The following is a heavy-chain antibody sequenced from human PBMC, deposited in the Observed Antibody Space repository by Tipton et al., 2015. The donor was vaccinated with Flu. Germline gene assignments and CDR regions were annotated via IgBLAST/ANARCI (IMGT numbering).Heavy chain of an antibody. CDR3: AKAHYYQLARGFDP. Sequence: SLRLSCAASGFIFSNYGMHWARQAPGGGLECVAFISYDGSEKYYADSVKGRFTISRDYSTNTLYLQMNSLIPDDTSVYYCAKAHYYQLARGFDPWGQGTLVTVSS. J-gene: IGHJ5*02. V-gene: IGHV3-30*18. CDR2: ISYDGSEK. D-gene: IGHD3-10*01. CDR1: GFIFSNYG.